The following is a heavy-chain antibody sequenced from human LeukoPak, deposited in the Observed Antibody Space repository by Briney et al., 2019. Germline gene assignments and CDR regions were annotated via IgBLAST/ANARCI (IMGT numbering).Heavy chain of an antibody. Sequence: GGSLRLSSAASGFTFSSYGMHWVRQAPGKGLEWLAIIWHDGSNQYYADSAKGRFTVSRDNSKNTLYLQVNSLRADDTAIYYCARDFSSGWVDYWGQGTLVTVSS. V-gene: IGHV3-33*01. J-gene: IGHJ4*02. CDR3: ARDFSSGWVDY. CDR2: IWHDGSNQ. D-gene: IGHD6-19*01. CDR1: GFTFSSYG.